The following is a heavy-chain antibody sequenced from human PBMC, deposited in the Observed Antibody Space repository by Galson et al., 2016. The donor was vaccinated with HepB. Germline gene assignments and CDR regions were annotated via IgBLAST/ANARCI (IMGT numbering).Heavy chain of an antibody. D-gene: IGHD3-3*01. CDR1: GYTFTSYE. Sequence: SVKVSCKASGYTFTSYEINWVRQASGQGLEWMGWMNPNSGNTGYAQKFQGRVTMSRNTSISTAYMELSSLRSEDTAVYFCARAMNFLEWVTVYGMDVWGQGTTVTVSS. V-gene: IGHV1-8*01. CDR3: ARAMNFLEWVTVYGMDV. J-gene: IGHJ6*02. CDR2: MNPNSGNT.